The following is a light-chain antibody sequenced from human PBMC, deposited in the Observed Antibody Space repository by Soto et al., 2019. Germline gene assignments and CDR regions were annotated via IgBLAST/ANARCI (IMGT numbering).Light chain of an antibody. CDR3: QQRRDWPLT. CDR1: QSISSY. V-gene: IGKV3-11*01. J-gene: IGKJ2*01. CDR2: DAS. Sequence: VLTQSPATLSLSPGERATLSCRASQSISSYLAWYQQKPGQSPRLLFYDASIRAAGIPARFSGSGSGTVYTLTISSVEPEDLGVYYCQQRRDWPLTLGRGTKLEIK.